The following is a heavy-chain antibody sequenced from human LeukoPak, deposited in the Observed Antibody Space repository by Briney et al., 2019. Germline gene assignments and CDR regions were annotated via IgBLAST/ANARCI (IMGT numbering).Heavy chain of an antibody. CDR3: ARTGDRGYSGYDWGYYFDY. J-gene: IGHJ4*02. D-gene: IGHD5-12*01. V-gene: IGHV1-69*05. CDR2: IIPIFGTA. Sequence: SVKVSCKASGGTFSSYAISWVRQAPGQGLEWMGGIIPIFGTANYAQKFQGRVTITTDESTSTAYMELSSLRSEDTAVYYCARTGDRGYSGYDWGYYFDYWGQGTLVSVSS. CDR1: GGTFSSYA.